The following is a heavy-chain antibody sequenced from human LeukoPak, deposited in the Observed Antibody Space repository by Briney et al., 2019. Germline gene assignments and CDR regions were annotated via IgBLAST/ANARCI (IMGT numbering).Heavy chain of an antibody. D-gene: IGHD4/OR15-4a*01. CDR3: TRSGLTGMRKYARADYYYYGMDV. Sequence: SQTLSLTCAVSGGSISSGGYSWSWIRQPPGKGLEWIGYIYHSGSTYYNPSLKSRVTISVDRSKNQFSLKLTSVTAADTAVYYCTRSGLTGMRKYARADYYYYGMDVWGQGTAVTVSS. CDR1: GGSISSGGYS. CDR2: IYHSGST. V-gene: IGHV4-30-2*01. J-gene: IGHJ6*02.